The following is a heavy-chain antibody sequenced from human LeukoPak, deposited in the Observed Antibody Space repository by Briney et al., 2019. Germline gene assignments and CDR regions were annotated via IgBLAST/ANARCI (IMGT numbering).Heavy chain of an antibody. Sequence: ASVKVSCKASGYTFTSYGISWVRQAPGQGLEWMGWISAYNGNTNYAQKLQGRVTMTTDTSTGTAYMELRSLRSDDTAVYYCARARPGPRFVVVPAAFDYWGQGTLVTVSS. J-gene: IGHJ4*02. D-gene: IGHD2-2*01. CDR1: GYTFTSYG. V-gene: IGHV1-18*01. CDR3: ARARPGPRFVVVPAAFDY. CDR2: ISAYNGNT.